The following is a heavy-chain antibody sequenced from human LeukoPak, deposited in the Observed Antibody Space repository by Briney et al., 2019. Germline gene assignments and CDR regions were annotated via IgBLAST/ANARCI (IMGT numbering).Heavy chain of an antibody. CDR2: ISYDGSNK. D-gene: IGHD2-21*02. J-gene: IGHJ4*02. CDR1: GFTFSSYA. V-gene: IGHV3-30-3*01. Sequence: GGSLRLSCAASGFTFSSYAMHWVRQAPGKGLEWVAVISYDGSNKYYADSVRGRFTISRDNSKNTLYLQMNSLRAEDTAVYYCASLVVVTAIRALTLDYWGQGTLVTVSS. CDR3: ASLVVVTAIRALTLDY.